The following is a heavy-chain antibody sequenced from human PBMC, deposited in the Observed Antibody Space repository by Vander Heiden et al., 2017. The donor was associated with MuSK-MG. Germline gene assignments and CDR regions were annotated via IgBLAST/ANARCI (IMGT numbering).Heavy chain of an antibody. Sequence: EVQLVESGGGLVQPGGSLRLSCAASGFTFSSFWMSWVRQAPGKGLEWVANIKQDGSEKYYVDSVKGRFTISRDNAKNSRDLQMSSMRAEETAVYYCANLGITMRVVVTPSFYWGQGTLVTVSS. D-gene: IGHD3-22*01. CDR1: GFTFSSFW. V-gene: IGHV3-7*01. CDR2: IKQDGSEK. CDR3: ANLGITMRVVVTPSFY. J-gene: IGHJ4*02.